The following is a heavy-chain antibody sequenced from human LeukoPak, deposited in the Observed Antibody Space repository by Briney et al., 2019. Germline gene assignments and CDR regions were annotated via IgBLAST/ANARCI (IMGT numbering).Heavy chain of an antibody. CDR1: GLTFSDYS. V-gene: IGHV3-21*01. J-gene: IGHJ6*03. D-gene: IGHD2-2*01. CDR3: ARDGCSNTSCYVGRQYYYYMDV. Sequence: GGSLRLSCVASGLTFSDYSINWVRRAPGKGLEWVSSINPTSTSIYYADAVRGRFTISRDNAKSSLYLQMNSLRAEDTAVYYCARDGCSNTSCYVGRQYYYYMDVWGKGTTVTVSS. CDR2: INPTSTSI.